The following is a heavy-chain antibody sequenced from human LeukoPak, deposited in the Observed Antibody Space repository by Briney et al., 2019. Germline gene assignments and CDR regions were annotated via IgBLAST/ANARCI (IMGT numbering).Heavy chain of an antibody. J-gene: IGHJ4*02. V-gene: IGHV3-48*03. CDR2: ISSSGSTI. CDR3: ARDASYYYGSGSH. D-gene: IGHD3-10*01. CDR1: GFTFTTYA. Sequence: GGSLRLSCGASGFTFTTYAMTWVRQAPGKGLEWISYISSSGSTIYYADSVKGRFTISRDNAKNSLYLQMNSLRAEDTAVYYCARDASYYYGSGSHWGQGTLVTVSS.